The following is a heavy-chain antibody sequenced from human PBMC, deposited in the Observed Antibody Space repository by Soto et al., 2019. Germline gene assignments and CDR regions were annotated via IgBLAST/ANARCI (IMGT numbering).Heavy chain of an antibody. J-gene: IGHJ5*02. CDR2: ISAYNGNT. Sequence: GAPVKVSCKGSGYNLSNNGISWGRQAPGQGVEWVGWISAYNGNTNYVKKFQGRVTMTTDTSTSTASMELRSLRSDDTAVYYCARVSYSGNWFVHSVAGPNWFDPWGQGTLVTVSS. CDR1: GYNLSNNG. CDR3: ARVSYSGNWFVHSVAGPNWFDP. D-gene: IGHD6-13*01. V-gene: IGHV1-18*01.